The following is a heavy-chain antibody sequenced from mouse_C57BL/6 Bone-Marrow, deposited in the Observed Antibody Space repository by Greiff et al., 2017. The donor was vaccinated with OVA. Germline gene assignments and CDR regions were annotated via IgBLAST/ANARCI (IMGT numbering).Heavy chain of an antibody. CDR3: ARGGYGDSWFAY. V-gene: IGHV5-6*01. D-gene: IGHD2-13*01. CDR2: ISSGGSYT. Sequence: EVQVVESGGDLVKPGGSLKLSCAASGFTFSSYGMSWVRQTPDKRLEWVATISSGGSYTYYPDSVKGRFTISRDNAKNTLYLQMSSLKSEDTAMYYCARGGYGDSWFAYWGQGTLVTVSA. CDR1: GFTFSSYG. J-gene: IGHJ3*01.